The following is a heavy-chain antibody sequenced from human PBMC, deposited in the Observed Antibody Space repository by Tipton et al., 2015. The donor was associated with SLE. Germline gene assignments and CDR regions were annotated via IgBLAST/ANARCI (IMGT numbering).Heavy chain of an antibody. D-gene: IGHD6-19*01. Sequence: SLRLSCAASGFTFHNYWMHWVRQAPGKGLVWVSRLSTDRSVTTYADSVKGRLTISRDNAKNTLYLQMRSLRVEDTGIYYCARAPTISVAGTTDPFGMDVWGPGTRVTVSS. CDR2: LSTDRSVT. J-gene: IGHJ6*02. CDR1: GFTFHNYW. CDR3: ARAPTISVAGTTDPFGMDV. V-gene: IGHV3-74*01.